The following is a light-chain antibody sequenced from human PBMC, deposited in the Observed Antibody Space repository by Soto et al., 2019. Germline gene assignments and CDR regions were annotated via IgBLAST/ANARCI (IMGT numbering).Light chain of an antibody. CDR1: QSVSSNY. CDR3: QQYGSSYPWT. J-gene: IGKJ1*01. CDR2: GAS. Sequence: EIVLTQSPGTLSLSPGERATLSCRASQSVSSNYLAWYQQKPGQAPRLLIYGASSRATGIPDRFSGSGSGTHFTLTIRRLEPEDFAVYYCQQYGSSYPWTFGQGTKVEIK. V-gene: IGKV3-20*01.